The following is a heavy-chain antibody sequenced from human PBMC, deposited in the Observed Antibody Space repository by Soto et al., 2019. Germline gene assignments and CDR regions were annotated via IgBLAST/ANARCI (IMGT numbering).Heavy chain of an antibody. Sequence: SETLSLTCAVSGASISGSYYYWAWLRQSPGKGPEWIGSVFYTGFTSYNPSLESRVSVSVDTSKSQFSLKLSAVTAADTAVYYCATSHKGYNWNYFDHWGQGALVTVSS. D-gene: IGHD1-20*01. CDR1: GASISGSYYY. J-gene: IGHJ4*02. V-gene: IGHV4-39*01. CDR2: VFYTGFT. CDR3: ATSHKGYNWNYFDH.